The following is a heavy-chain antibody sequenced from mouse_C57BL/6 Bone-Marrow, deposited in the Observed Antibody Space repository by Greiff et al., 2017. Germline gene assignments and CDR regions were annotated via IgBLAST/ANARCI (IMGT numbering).Heavy chain of an antibody. V-gene: IGHV1-64*01. J-gene: IGHJ4*01. CDR3: AREGYYGSSPFYAMDY. CDR1: GYTFTSYW. CDR2: IHPNSGST. Sequence: QVQLQQPGAELVKPGASVKLSCKASGYTFTSYWMHWVKQRPGQGLEWIGMIHPNSGSTNYNEKFKSKATLTVEKSSSTAYMQLSSLTSEDSAVYYCAREGYYGSSPFYAMDYWGQGTSVTVSS. D-gene: IGHD1-1*01.